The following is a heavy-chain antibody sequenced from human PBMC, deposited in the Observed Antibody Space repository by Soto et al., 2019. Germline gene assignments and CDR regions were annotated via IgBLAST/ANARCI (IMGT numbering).Heavy chain of an antibody. CDR1: GFTFSSYA. CDR2: ISYDGSNK. D-gene: IGHD6-6*01. V-gene: IGHV3-30-3*01. Sequence: QVQLVESGGGVVQPGRSLRLSCAASGFTFSSYAMHWVRQAPGKGLEWVAVISYDGSNKYYADSVKGRFTISRDNSKNTLYLQMNSLRAEDTAVYYCARDHADSSSEDYFDYCGQGTLVTVSS. CDR3: ARDHADSSSEDYFDY. J-gene: IGHJ4*02.